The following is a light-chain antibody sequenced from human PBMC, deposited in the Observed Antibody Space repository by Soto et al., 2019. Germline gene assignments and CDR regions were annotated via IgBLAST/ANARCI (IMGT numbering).Light chain of an antibody. CDR1: SSDDGSYNL. Sequence: QSALTQPASVSGSPGQSINISCTGTSSDDGSYNLVSWYQQHPGKAPKLMIYEVSKRPSGVSNRFSGSKSGNTASLTISGLQAEDEADYYCCSYAGSSTSYVFGTGTKVTVL. CDR2: EVS. CDR3: CSYAGSSTSYV. J-gene: IGLJ1*01. V-gene: IGLV2-23*02.